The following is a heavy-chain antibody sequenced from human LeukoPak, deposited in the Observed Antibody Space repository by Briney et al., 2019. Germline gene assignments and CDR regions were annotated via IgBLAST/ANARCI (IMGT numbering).Heavy chain of an antibody. J-gene: IGHJ4*02. Sequence: GVTLRLFCAASGFPFRRYGKLCASQASGKGLEYVAAISSNGGRTYYAISVQDRFTISRDNSKNTLYLQMGSLRAKDMAVYFCARVRRSSYGSSDYWGQGTLVTVPS. CDR1: GFPFRRYG. V-gene: IGHV3-64*01. CDR3: ARVRRSSYGSSDY. D-gene: IGHD5-18*01. CDR2: ISSNGGRT.